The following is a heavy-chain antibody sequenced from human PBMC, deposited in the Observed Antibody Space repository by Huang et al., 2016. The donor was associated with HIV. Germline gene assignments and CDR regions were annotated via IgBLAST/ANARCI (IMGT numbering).Heavy chain of an antibody. CDR3: ARGDSGWSYDAFNI. V-gene: IGHV1-18*01. Sequence: QVQLVQSGAELKKPGASVRVSCKASGYSLTSYDINWVRQAPGQGPEWMGWSNVNNGNTEYAQNCQGRVTMTIDTSRNTAYMELRSLRSDDTAVYYCARGDSGWSYDAFNIWGLGTMVTVSS. J-gene: IGHJ3*02. D-gene: IGHD6-19*01. CDR2: SNVNNGNT. CDR1: GYSLTSYD.